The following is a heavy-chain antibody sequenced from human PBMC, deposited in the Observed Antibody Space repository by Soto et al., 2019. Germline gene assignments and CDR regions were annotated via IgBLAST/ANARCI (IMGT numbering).Heavy chain of an antibody. V-gene: IGHV4-59*08. Sequence: SXTLSLTCTVSGGSISSYYWSWIRQPPGKGLEWIGYIYYSGSTNYNPSLKSRVTISVDTSKNQFSLKLSSVTAADTAVYYCARQYSSSWYYYYYMDVWGKGTTVTVSS. CDR1: GGSISSYY. J-gene: IGHJ6*03. CDR2: IYYSGST. CDR3: ARQYSSSWYYYYYMDV. D-gene: IGHD6-13*01.